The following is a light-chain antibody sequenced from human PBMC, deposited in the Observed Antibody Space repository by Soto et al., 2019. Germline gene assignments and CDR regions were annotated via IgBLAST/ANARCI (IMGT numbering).Light chain of an antibody. Sequence: SYELTQPPSVSVSPGQTASITCSGDKLGDKYACWYQQKAGQSPVTVMYEDRVRPSGIPERFSGSNSGNTATLTIRGTQAMDEAVYYCQAWDRNSVVFGGGTKLTVL. CDR2: EDR. CDR1: KLGDKY. CDR3: QAWDRNSVV. J-gene: IGLJ3*02. V-gene: IGLV3-1*01.